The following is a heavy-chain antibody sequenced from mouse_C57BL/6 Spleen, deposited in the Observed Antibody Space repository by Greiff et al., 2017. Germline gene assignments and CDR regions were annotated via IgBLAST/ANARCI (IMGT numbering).Heavy chain of an antibody. J-gene: IGHJ2*01. CDR2: IDPSDSYT. CDR1: GYTFTSYW. V-gene: IGHV1-69*01. CDR3: ARRSPYLTYFDY. D-gene: IGHD2-13*01. Sequence: QVQLQQPGAELVMPGASVKLSCKASGYTFTSYWMHWVKQRPGQGLEWIGEIDPSDSYTNYNQKFKGKSTLTVDKSSSTAYMQLSILTSEDSAVYYCARRSPYLTYFDYWGQGTTLTVSS.